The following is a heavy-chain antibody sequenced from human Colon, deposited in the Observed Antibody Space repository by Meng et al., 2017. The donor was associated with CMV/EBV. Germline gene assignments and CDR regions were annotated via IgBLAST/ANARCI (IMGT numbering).Heavy chain of an antibody. CDR3: VRSSGWSLFDY. Sequence: QGRRMQYGAGVKEPGASVKVSCKTSGYTFSDYYMHWVRQAPGQGLEWMGWIRSDGSATNYAQKFRGRVTMTRDASVSTAYMELSGLTSDDTAVYFCVRSSGWSLFDYWGPGALVTVSS. J-gene: IGHJ4*02. CDR1: GYTFSDYY. CDR2: IRSDGSAT. V-gene: IGHV1-2*02. D-gene: IGHD6-19*01.